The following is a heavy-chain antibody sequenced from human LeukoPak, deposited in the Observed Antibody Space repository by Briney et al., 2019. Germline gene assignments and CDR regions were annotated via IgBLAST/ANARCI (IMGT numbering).Heavy chain of an antibody. D-gene: IGHD1-26*01. J-gene: IGHJ4*02. CDR2: IRYDGSNK. V-gene: IGHV3-30*02. CDR3: AKDGLGSYVPYFDY. CDR1: GFTFSSYG. Sequence: GGSLRLSCAASGFTFSSYGMHWVRQAPGKGLEWVAFIRYDGSNKYYADSVKGRFTISRDNSKNTLYLQMNSLRAEDTAVYYCAKDGLGSYVPYFDYWGQGTLVTVSS.